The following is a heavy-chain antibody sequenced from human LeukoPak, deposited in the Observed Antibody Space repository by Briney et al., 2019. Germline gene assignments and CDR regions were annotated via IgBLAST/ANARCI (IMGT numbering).Heavy chain of an antibody. CDR2: IYPGDSVT. CDR3: ASQRQGAYYDSTGYPNDAFDI. D-gene: IGHD3-22*01. J-gene: IGHJ3*02. Sequence: GESLEISCKGSGYRFTNYWIGWVRQMPGKGLEWMGIIYPGDSVTRYSPSFQGQVTISADKSISTAYLQWSSLKASDTAIYYCASQRQGAYYDSTGYPNDAFDIWGQGTMVTVSS. CDR1: GYRFTNYW. V-gene: IGHV5-51*01.